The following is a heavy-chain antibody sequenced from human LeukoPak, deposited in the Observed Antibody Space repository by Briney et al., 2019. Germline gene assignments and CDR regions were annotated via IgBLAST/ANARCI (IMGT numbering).Heavy chain of an antibody. Sequence: GGSLRLSCAASGFTVSSNDMNWVRQAPGKGLEWVSVIYRGGSTYYADSVKGRFTISRDNSKNTLYLQMISLRAEDTAVYYCARDSVPVAQGYWGQGTLVTVSS. V-gene: IGHV3-53*01. CDR3: ARDSVPVAQGY. CDR2: IYRGGST. D-gene: IGHD2-2*01. J-gene: IGHJ4*02. CDR1: GFTVSSND.